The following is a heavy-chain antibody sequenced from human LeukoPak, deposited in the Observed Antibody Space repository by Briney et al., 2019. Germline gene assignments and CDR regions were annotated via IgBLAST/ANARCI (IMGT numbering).Heavy chain of an antibody. V-gene: IGHV1-2*02. Sequence: VASVKVSCTASGYTFTGYYMHWVRQAPGQGLEWMGWINPNSGGTNYAQKFQGRVTMTRDTSISTAYMELSRLRSDDTAVHYCERDLSVGDILTGQGTYYYYGMDVWGQGTTVTVSS. CDR1: GYTFTGYY. D-gene: IGHD3-9*01. CDR2: INPNSGGT. J-gene: IGHJ6*02. CDR3: ERDLSVGDILTGQGTYYYYGMDV.